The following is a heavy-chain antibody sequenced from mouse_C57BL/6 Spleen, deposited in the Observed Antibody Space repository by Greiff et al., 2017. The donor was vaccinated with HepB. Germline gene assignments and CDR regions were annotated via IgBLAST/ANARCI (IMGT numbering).Heavy chain of an antibody. D-gene: IGHD1-1*01. V-gene: IGHV5-4*03. CDR1: GFTFSSYA. CDR3: AVYHYYGSSYPDYFDY. J-gene: IGHJ2*01. Sequence: VKLMESGGGLVKPGGSLKLSCAASGFTFSSYAMSWVRQTPEKRLEWVATISDGGSYTYYPDNVKGRFTISRDNAKNNLYLQMSHLKSEDTAMYYCAVYHYYGSSYPDYFDYWGQGTTLTVSS. CDR2: ISDGGSYT.